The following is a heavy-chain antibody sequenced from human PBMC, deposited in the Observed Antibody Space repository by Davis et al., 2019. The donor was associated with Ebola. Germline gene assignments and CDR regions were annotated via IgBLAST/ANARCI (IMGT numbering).Heavy chain of an antibody. CDR3: AKDTSNIWFDV. CDR1: GFVFRNYV. CDR2: HSTSGDT. D-gene: IGHD2-2*01. Sequence: GESLKISCAASGFVFRNYVMSWVRRAPGKGLEWVSTHSTSGDTYYADSVKGRFTISRDNSKNTLHLQMNSLRVEDTAIYYCAKDTSNIWFDVWGQGTMVTVSS. V-gene: IGHV3-23*01. J-gene: IGHJ3*01.